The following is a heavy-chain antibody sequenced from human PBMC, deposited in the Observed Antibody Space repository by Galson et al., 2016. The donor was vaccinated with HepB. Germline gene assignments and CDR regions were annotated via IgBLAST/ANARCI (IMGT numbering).Heavy chain of an antibody. CDR2: ISFGGGTT. V-gene: IGHV3-48*02. Sequence: SLRLSCATSGFPFGAYGMNWVRQAPGKGPEWISYISFGGGTTYYADSVKGRFTISRDNAKNSLFLQMNRLREDDTALYYCARDLAISGVVIKGMGIDHWGQGPLVTVS. CDR1: GFPFGAYG. CDR3: ARDLAISGVVIKGMGIDH. D-gene: IGHD3-3*01. J-gene: IGHJ4*02.